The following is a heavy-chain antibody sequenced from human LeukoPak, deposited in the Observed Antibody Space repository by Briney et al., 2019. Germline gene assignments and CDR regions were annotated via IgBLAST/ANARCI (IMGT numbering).Heavy chain of an antibody. Sequence: SETLSLTCTVSGGSISSYYWSWIRQPAGKGLEWIGRIYTSGSTNYNPSLKSRVTMSVDTSENQFSLKLSSVTAADTAVYYCAREGGSFPFPDALDIWGQGTMVTVSS. CDR1: GGSISSYY. V-gene: IGHV4-4*07. CDR3: AREGGSFPFPDALDI. D-gene: IGHD1-26*01. J-gene: IGHJ3*02. CDR2: IYTSGST.